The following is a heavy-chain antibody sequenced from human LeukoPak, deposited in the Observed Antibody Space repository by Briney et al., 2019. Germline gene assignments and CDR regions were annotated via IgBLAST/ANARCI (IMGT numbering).Heavy chain of an antibody. CDR3: ARYIVAAAGSFDY. Sequence: SETLSLTCTVSGDSINSFYWSWIRQPAGKGLEWIGHIYSSGSTNYSPSLKSRVTMSVDTSKNQFSLKLSSVTAADTAVYYCARYIVAAAGSFDYWGEGTQVTVSS. CDR2: IYSSGST. D-gene: IGHD6-13*01. CDR1: GDSINSFY. J-gene: IGHJ4*02. V-gene: IGHV4-4*07.